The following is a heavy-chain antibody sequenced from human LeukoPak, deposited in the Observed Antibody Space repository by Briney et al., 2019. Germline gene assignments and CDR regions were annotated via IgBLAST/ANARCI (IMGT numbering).Heavy chain of an antibody. CDR3: AREGTYCSRTSCYDSFLDY. J-gene: IGHJ4*02. V-gene: IGHV4-4*07. Sequence: PSETLSLTCSVSGDSIRSFYWSWIRQPAGKGLEWTGRIYTSGSTNYNPSLETRVTMSVDTSKNQFSLRLSSVTAADTAVYFCAREGTYCSRTSCYDSFLDYWGQGTLVTVSS. CDR2: IYTSGST. D-gene: IGHD2-2*01. CDR1: GDSIRSFY.